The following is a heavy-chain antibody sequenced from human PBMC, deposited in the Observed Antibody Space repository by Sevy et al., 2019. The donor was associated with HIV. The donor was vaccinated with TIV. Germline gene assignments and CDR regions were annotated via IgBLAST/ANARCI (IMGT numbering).Heavy chain of an antibody. V-gene: IGHV3-48*01. Sequence: GGSLRLSCAVSGFTFGSYTMNWVRQAPGRGLEWLSYISVSSGTVYYADSVKGRFTISRDNAKNSLYLQMNSLRAEDSATSYCVRDTSYGDPYYFDYWGQGTLVTVSS. J-gene: IGHJ4*02. CDR2: ISVSSGTV. CDR1: GFTFGSYT. CDR3: VRDTSYGDPYYFDY. D-gene: IGHD4-17*01.